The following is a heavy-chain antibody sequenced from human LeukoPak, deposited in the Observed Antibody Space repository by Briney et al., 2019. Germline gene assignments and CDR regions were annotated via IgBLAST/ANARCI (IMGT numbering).Heavy chain of an antibody. D-gene: IGHD3-22*01. J-gene: IGHJ1*01. CDR3: TRAPSEIGGYYPEYFRH. CDR2: IKSDGGT. Sequence: GGSLILSCAASGFTFSTYWMHWVRQAPGKGLVWVSRIKSDGGTNYADSVKGRFTISRDNAKKTVSLQMNSLRPEDTGVYYCTRAPSEIGGYYPEYFRHWGQGTLVTVSS. CDR1: GFTFSTYW. V-gene: IGHV3-74*01.